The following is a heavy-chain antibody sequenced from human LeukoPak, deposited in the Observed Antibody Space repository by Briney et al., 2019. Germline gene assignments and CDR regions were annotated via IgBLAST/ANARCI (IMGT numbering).Heavy chain of an antibody. Sequence: PGGSLRLSCAASGFTFSSYAMHWVRQAPGKGLEWVAVISYDGSNKYYADSVKGRFTISRDNSKNTLYLQMNSLRAEDTAVYYCARETRPYGSGSSGLDYWGQGTLVTVSS. CDR2: ISYDGSNK. D-gene: IGHD3-10*01. CDR3: ARETRPYGSGSSGLDY. J-gene: IGHJ4*02. V-gene: IGHV3-30-3*01. CDR1: GFTFSSYA.